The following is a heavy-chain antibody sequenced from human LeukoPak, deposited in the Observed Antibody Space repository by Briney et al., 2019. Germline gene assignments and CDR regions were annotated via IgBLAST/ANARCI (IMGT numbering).Heavy chain of an antibody. CDR3: ARGGPDIVVVPAAINDWFDL. D-gene: IGHD2-2*01. CDR1: GGTFSSYA. J-gene: IGHJ5*02. Sequence: GSSVKVSCKASGGTFSSYAISWVRQAPGQGLEWMGGIIPIFGTANYAQKFQGRVTITADESTSTAYMELSSLRSEDTAVYYCARGGPDIVVVPAAINDWFDLWGQGTLVTVSS. V-gene: IGHV1-69*01. CDR2: IIPIFGTA.